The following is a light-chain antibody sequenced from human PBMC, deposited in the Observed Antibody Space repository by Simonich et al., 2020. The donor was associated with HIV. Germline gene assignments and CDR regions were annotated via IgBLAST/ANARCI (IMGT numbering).Light chain of an antibody. CDR2: DDN. J-gene: IGLJ3*02. CDR1: RGNIVSNY. V-gene: IGLV6-57*03. CDR3: QSYDMNNQWV. Sequence: NFMLTQPRSVSESPGKTVTISCPRSRGNIVSNYVQGSQQRPGSGPTTVIYDDNQRPSGVPDRFSGSIDSSSNSASLTISGLKTEDEADYFCQSYDMNNQWVFGGGTKLTVL.